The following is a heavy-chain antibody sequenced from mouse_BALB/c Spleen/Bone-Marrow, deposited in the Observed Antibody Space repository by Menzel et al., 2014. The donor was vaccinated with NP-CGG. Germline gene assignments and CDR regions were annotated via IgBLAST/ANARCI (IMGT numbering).Heavy chain of an antibody. D-gene: IGHD4-1*01. CDR3: ARRGWDGYFDY. CDR1: GFTFSSYY. CDR2: INSNGGST. Sequence: EVQGVESGGGLVKLGGSLKLSCAASGFTFSSYYMSWVRRTPEKRLELVAAINSNGGSTYYPDTVKGRFTISRDNAKNTLYLQMSSLKSEDTALYYCARRGWDGYFDYWGQGTTLTVSS. V-gene: IGHV5-6-2*01. J-gene: IGHJ2*01.